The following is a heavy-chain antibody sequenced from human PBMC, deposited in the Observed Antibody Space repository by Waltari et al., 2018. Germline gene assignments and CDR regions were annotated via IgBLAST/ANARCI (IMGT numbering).Heavy chain of an antibody. Sequence: QVHLQESGPGLVKPSETLSLTCAVSGYFISSGYYWGWIRQPPGKGLEWIGSLHPSGSTRYNPSLNSRVTISLDTAKSQFSLILSSVTAADTAVYFCARWLLNSGFDCWGQGTLVTVSS. CDR1: GYFISSGYY. CDR3: ARWLLNSGFDC. J-gene: IGHJ4*02. D-gene: IGHD1-26*01. V-gene: IGHV4-38-2*01. CDR2: LHPSGST.